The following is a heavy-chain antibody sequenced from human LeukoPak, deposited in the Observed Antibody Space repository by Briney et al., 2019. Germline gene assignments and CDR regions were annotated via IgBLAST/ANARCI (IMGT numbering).Heavy chain of an antibody. CDR3: ARGWSTTGWFDP. CDR2: IIPIFGTA. CDR1: GGTFSSYA. D-gene: IGHD2-2*01. V-gene: IGHV1-69*05. Sequence: ASVNVSCKASGGTFSSYAISWVRQAPGQGREWMGGIIPIFGTANYAQKFQGRVTITTDESTSTAYMELSSLRSEDTAVYYRARGWSTTGWFDPWGQGVLVTVSS. J-gene: IGHJ5*02.